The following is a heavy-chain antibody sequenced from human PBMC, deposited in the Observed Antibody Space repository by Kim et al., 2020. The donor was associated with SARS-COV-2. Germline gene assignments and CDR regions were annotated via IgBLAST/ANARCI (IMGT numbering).Heavy chain of an antibody. CDR2: IRSKANSYAT. J-gene: IGHJ6*02. CDR3: TRHLRDYQNYYHYGLDV. D-gene: IGHD4-17*01. Sequence: GGSLRLSFAASGFDLTGSAMYWVRQASGRGLEWVGRIRSKANSYATTYAASVKGRFIISRSDSKNMAYLQMNSLKTEDTAVYYCTRHLRDYQNYYHYGLDVWGRGTTVTVSS. V-gene: IGHV3-73*01. CDR1: GFDLTGSA.